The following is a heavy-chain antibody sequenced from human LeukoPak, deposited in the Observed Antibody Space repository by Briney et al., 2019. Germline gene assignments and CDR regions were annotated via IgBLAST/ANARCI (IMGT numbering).Heavy chain of an antibody. V-gene: IGHV4-4*09. D-gene: IGHD2-15*01. CDR1: GASISRHY. CDR2: ISASGRT. J-gene: IGHJ5*02. Sequence: SETLSLTCVVSGASISRHYWSWIRHPPAKALEWIGYISASGRTNYNPALKSRVTIAGNTSNNQFSLRLTSAAAADTAVYYCARHRENSYGCSHMGFDPWGPGTLVTVSS. CDR3: ARHRENSYGCSHMGFDP.